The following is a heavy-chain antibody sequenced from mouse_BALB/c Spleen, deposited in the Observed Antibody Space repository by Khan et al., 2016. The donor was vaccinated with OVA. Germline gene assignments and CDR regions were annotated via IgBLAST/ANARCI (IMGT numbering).Heavy chain of an antibody. CDR3: ASAYYGYGGYYAMDY. J-gene: IGHJ4*01. D-gene: IGHD2-14*01. CDR1: GFSLSRYN. CDR2: IWGGGGT. Sequence: VQLQESGPGLVAPSQSLSITCTVSGFSLSRYNIHWVRQPPGKGLEWLGMIWGGGGTDYNSTLKSRLSISKDNSKSKVFLKMNSLQTDDTAMYSCASAYYGYGGYYAMDYWGQGTSVTVSS. V-gene: IGHV2-6-4*01.